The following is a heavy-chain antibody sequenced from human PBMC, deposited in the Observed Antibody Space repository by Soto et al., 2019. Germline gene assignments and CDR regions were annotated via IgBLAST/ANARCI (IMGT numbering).Heavy chain of an antibody. Sequence: QVQLVESGGGVVQPGRSLRLSCAASAFTFSSYGMHWARQAPGKGLEWVAVIWYDGYNRYYGDSVRGRFTISRDNSKNTLYLQMNSLRAEDTAVYYCARDMGSGWYNIDYWGQGTLVTVSS. V-gene: IGHV3-33*01. D-gene: IGHD6-19*01. CDR2: IWYDGYNR. CDR1: AFTFSSYG. CDR3: ARDMGSGWYNIDY. J-gene: IGHJ4*02.